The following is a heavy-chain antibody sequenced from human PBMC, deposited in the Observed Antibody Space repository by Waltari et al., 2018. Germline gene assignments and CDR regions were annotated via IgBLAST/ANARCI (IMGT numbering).Heavy chain of an antibody. J-gene: IGHJ5*02. Sequence: QVQLVESGGGVVQPGRSLRLSCAASGITFSSYAMHWVRQAPGKGLEWVAVISYDGSNKYYADSVKGRFTISRDNSKNTLYLQMNSLRAEDTAVYYCAIATPNSSGWFNWFDPWGQGTLVTVSS. CDR1: GITFSSYA. CDR3: AIATPNSSGWFNWFDP. D-gene: IGHD6-19*01. CDR2: ISYDGSNK. V-gene: IGHV3-30-3*01.